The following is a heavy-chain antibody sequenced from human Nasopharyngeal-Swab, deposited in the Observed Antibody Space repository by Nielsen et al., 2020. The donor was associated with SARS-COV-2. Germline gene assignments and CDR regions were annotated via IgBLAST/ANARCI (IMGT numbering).Heavy chain of an antibody. CDR2: IFYNGNT. Sequence: SETLSLTCSVSGGFNSSFYWHWIRQTPGKGLEWIGYIFYNGNTKYNPSLKSRVTISLDTPMNQFSLKLSSVTAADSAVYFCARDSYYDVGFDSWGPGTLVTVSS. CDR3: ARDSYYDVGFDS. CDR1: GGFNSSFY. J-gene: IGHJ4*02. V-gene: IGHV4-59*13. D-gene: IGHD5-12*01.